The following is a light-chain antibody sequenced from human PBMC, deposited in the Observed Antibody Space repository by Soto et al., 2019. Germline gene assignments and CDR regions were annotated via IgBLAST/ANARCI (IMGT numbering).Light chain of an antibody. J-gene: IGKJ5*01. CDR3: QQYHNWPIT. Sequence: DIVLTQSPDSLAVSLGERATINCKSSQSVLYRPKNKNYLAWYQQKPGQPPKLLIYWASTRESGVPDRFSGSGSGTEFTLTISSLQSEDFAVYYCQQYHNWPITFGQGTRLEIK. V-gene: IGKV4-1*01. CDR2: WAS. CDR1: QSVLYRPKNKNY.